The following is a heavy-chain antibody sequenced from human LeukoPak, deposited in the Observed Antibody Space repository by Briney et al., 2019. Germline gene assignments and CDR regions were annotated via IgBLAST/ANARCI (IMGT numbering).Heavy chain of an antibody. CDR1: GGTFSSYA. CDR2: IIPIFGTA. J-gene: IGHJ4*02. V-gene: IGHV1-69*05. CDR3: ARGYDYGDAPPFFDY. Sequence: SVKVSCKASGGTFSSYAISWVRQAPGQGLEWMGGIIPIFGTANYAQKFQGRVTITTDESTSTAYMELSSLRSEDTAVYYCARGYDYGDAPPFFDYWGQGTLVTVSS. D-gene: IGHD4-17*01.